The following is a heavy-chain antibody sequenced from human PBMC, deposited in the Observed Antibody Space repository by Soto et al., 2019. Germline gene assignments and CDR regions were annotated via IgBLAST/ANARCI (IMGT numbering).Heavy chain of an antibody. D-gene: IGHD2-21*01. Sequence: PGGSLRLSCAASGFTFSSYGMHWVRQAPGKGLEWVAVISYDGSNKYYADSVKGRFTISRDNSKNTLYLQMNSLRAEDTAVYYCAKEVAGLWFDYWGQGTLVTVSS. J-gene: IGHJ4*02. CDR2: ISYDGSNK. CDR1: GFTFSSYG. V-gene: IGHV3-30*18. CDR3: AKEVAGLWFDY.